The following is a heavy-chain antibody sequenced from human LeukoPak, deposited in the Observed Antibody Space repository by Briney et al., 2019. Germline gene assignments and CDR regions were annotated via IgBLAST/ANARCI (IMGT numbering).Heavy chain of an antibody. CDR2: ISYDGSNK. D-gene: IGHD3-9*01. J-gene: IGHJ4*02. V-gene: IGHV3-30*18. CDR3: AKDNYDILTGYWAY. CDR1: GFTFSSYG. Sequence: GGSLRLSCAPSGFTFSSYGMHGVRQAPGKGLEWVAVISYDGSNKYYADSVKGRFTISRDNSKNTLYLQMNSLRAEDMALYYCAKDNYDILTGYWAYWGQGTLVTVSS.